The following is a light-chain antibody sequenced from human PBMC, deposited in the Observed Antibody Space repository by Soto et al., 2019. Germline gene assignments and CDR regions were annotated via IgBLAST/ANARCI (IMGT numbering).Light chain of an antibody. CDR2: DAS. J-gene: IGKJ4*01. Sequence: DIQLTQSPSSLSASVGDRVTINCQASQDISNYLNWYQQKPGKDPKLLIYDASNLETGVPSRFSGSGSGTDFTFTISSLQPEDIATYYCQQYDNLPPRLTFGGGTKV. V-gene: IGKV1-33*01. CDR3: QQYDNLPPRLT. CDR1: QDISNY.